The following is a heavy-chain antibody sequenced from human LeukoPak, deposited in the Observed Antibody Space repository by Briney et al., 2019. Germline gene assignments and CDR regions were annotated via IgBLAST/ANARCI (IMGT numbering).Heavy chain of an antibody. D-gene: IGHD6-19*01. Sequence: ASVKVSCKASGYTFTSYYMHWVRRAPGQGLEWMGIINPSGGSASYAQKFQGRVTMTRDMSTSTVYMELSSLRSEDTAVYYCARDAVMRAVAGTDYYYMDVWGKGTTVTVSS. CDR1: GYTFTSYY. J-gene: IGHJ6*03. V-gene: IGHV1-46*01. CDR2: INPSGGSA. CDR3: ARDAVMRAVAGTDYYYMDV.